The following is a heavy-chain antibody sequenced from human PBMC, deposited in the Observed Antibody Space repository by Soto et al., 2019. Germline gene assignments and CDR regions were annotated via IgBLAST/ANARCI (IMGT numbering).Heavy chain of an antibody. CDR1: GGSISSGGYY. D-gene: IGHD2-15*01. V-gene: IGHV4-31*03. J-gene: IGHJ5*01. CDR3: ARQIRYCSGGSCGRLAESKLFAS. Sequence: SETLSLTCTVSGGSISSGGYYWSWIRQHPXKGLEWIGYIYYSGSTYYNPSLKSRVTISVDTSKNQFSLKLSSVTAADTAVYYCARQIRYCSGGSCGRLAESKLFASWAKGTLV. CDR2: IYYSGST.